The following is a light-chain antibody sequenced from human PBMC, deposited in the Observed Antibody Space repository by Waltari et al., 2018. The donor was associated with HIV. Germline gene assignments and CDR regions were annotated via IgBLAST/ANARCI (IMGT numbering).Light chain of an antibody. V-gene: IGLV1-47*01. Sequence: QSVLTQPPSASGTPGQSVTISCSGSGSNIGSNSVYWYQHLPGPTPKLLIYMNNPRPSGAPVRFSGSKSGTSASLAISGLRSGDEADYYCAAWDDSLSGPVFGGGTKVTVL. J-gene: IGLJ3*02. CDR2: MNN. CDR3: AAWDDSLSGPV. CDR1: GSNIGSNS.